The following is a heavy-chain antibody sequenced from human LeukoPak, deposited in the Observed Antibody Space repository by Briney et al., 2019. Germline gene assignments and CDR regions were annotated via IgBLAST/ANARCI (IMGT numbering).Heavy chain of an antibody. D-gene: IGHD2-21*02. J-gene: IGHJ4*02. CDR3: ARGGVGYCGGDCSPFDY. V-gene: IGHV1-8*01. CDR1: GYTFTSYD. Sequence: GASVKVSCKASGYTFTSYDINWVRQATGQGLEWMGWMIPNSGNTGYAQKFQGRVTMTRNTSISTAYMELSSLRSEDTAVYYCARGGVGYCGGDCSPFDYWGEGTLVTVSS. CDR2: MIPNSGNT.